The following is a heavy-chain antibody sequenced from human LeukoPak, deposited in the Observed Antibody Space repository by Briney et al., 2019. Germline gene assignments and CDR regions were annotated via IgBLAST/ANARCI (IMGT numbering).Heavy chain of an antibody. J-gene: IGHJ4*02. CDR3: ARDIFSVAGPDLDC. Sequence: PGGSLRLSCAASGFTFDNYAMHWVRQTPGKGLECVSGISWDSGSINYADSVKGRFTISRDNAKNSLFLQMNSLRTEDTALYYCARDIFSVAGPDLDCWGQGTQVTVSS. D-gene: IGHD6-19*01. CDR1: GFTFDNYA. V-gene: IGHV3-9*01. CDR2: ISWDSGSI.